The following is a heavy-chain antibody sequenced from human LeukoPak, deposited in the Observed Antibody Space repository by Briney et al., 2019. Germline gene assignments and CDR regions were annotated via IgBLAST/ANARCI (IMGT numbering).Heavy chain of an antibody. CDR3: AKVAWGAAAYPSDY. Sequence: GGSLRLSCAASGFTFSSYWMSWVRQAPGKGLEWVANIKQDGSEKYYVDSVKGRFTISRDNAKNSLYLQMNSLRAEDTAVYYCAKVAWGAAAYPSDYWGQGTLVTVSS. J-gene: IGHJ4*02. V-gene: IGHV3-7*03. CDR1: GFTFSSYW. D-gene: IGHD6-13*01. CDR2: IKQDGSEK.